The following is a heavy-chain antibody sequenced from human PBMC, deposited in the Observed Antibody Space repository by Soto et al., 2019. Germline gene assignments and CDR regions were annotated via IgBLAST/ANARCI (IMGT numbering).Heavy chain of an antibody. CDR3: ARRDLGFAHPYGMVV. CDR1: GYSFTSYW. V-gene: IGHV5-51*01. Sequence: PGESLKIPCKGSGYSFTSYWIGWVREMPGKGLEWRGNLHPGDSDTRKSPSLQGEVNSAADKSIRTAYLQWSRPNASDTGMYYCARRDLGFAHPYGMVVWRQGTTVTVCS. CDR2: LHPGDSDT. D-gene: IGHD3-16*01. J-gene: IGHJ6*01.